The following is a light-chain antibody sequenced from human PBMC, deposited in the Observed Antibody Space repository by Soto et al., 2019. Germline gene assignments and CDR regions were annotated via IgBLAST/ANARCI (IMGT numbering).Light chain of an antibody. CDR2: GNS. CDR1: SSNIGAGYD. V-gene: IGLV1-40*01. CDR3: QSYDRSLSGL. Sequence: QSVLTQPPSVSGAPGQRVTISCTGSSSNIGAGYDVHWYQQLPGTAPKLLIYGNSNRPSGVPDRFSGSKSGTSASLAITGLQAEDEADYYCQSYDRSLSGLCGGGTKLTVL. J-gene: IGLJ3*02.